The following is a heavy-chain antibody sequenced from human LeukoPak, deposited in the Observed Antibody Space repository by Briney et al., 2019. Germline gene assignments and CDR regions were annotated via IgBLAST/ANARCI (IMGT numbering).Heavy chain of an antibody. Sequence: SGGSLRLSCAVSGITVSNYGMSWVRQAPGKGLEWVAGISGSGGSTNYADSVKGRFTLSRDNPRNTLYLQMNSLRAEDTAVYFCAKRGVVIRVILVGFHKEAYYFDSWGQGALVTVSS. CDR2: ISGSGGST. V-gene: IGHV3-23*01. CDR1: GITVSNYG. CDR3: AKRGVVIRVILVGFHKEAYYFDS. D-gene: IGHD3-22*01. J-gene: IGHJ4*02.